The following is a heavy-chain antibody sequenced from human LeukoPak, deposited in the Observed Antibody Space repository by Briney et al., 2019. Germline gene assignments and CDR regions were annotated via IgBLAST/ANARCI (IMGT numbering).Heavy chain of an antibody. CDR1: GGSITSSFY. V-gene: IGHV4-59*01. CDR3: ARASVLLSADY. J-gene: IGHJ4*02. D-gene: IGHD3-16*01. CDR2: IYNSGGT. Sequence: SHTLSLTCTVSGGSITSSFYGSWIRQSPGKGLEWIGYIYNSGGTKYNPSLKSRLTISVDTTKNQFSLNLSSVTAADTAVYYCARASVLLSADYWGQGTLVTVSS.